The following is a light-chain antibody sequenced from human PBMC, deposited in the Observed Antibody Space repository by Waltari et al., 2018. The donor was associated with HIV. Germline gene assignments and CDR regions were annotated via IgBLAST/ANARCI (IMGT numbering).Light chain of an antibody. Sequence: QSALTHPPSASGSPGQSVTMSCTGTSSDIGAHNYVSWYQQHPGKAPKPIMTEVTRRPSGVPDRFSGSKSGNTASLTVSGLQAEDEAHYYCSSYAPTNKFYVLFGGGTTLTVL. V-gene: IGLV2-8*01. CDR2: EVT. J-gene: IGLJ2*01. CDR3: SSYAPTNKFYVL. CDR1: SSDIGAHNY.